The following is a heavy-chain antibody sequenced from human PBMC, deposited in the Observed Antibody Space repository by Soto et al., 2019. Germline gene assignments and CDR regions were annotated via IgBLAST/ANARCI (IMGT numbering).Heavy chain of an antibody. CDR3: ARDPRGYCSGGSCQDAEYFQH. V-gene: IGHV1-8*01. CDR2: MNPNSGNT. CDR1: GYTFTSYD. D-gene: IGHD2-15*01. Sequence: ASVKVSCKASGYTFTSYDINWVRQATGQGLEWMGWMNPNSGNTGYAQKFQGRVTMTRNTSISTAYMELSSLRSEDTAVYYCARDPRGYCSGGSCQDAEYFQHWGQGTLVTVSS. J-gene: IGHJ1*01.